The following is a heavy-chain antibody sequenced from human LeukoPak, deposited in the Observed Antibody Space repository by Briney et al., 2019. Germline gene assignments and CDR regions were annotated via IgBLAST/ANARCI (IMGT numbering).Heavy chain of an antibody. Sequence: GSLRLSCAASGFIFKKYWMNWVRQVPGKGLECLANIKEDGSETYYADSVKGRFTISRDNPKNLLFLQINSLRVEDTAVYYCASSWYCSGGSCHYRAFNYWGQGTLVTVSS. CDR2: IKEDGSET. D-gene: IGHD2-15*01. V-gene: IGHV3-7*01. J-gene: IGHJ4*02. CDR1: GFIFKKYW. CDR3: ASSWYCSGGSCHYRAFNY.